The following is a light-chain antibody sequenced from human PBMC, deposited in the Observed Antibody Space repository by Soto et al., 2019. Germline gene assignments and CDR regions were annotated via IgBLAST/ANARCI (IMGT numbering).Light chain of an antibody. CDR2: AAS. V-gene: IGKV3-20*01. Sequence: IVMTQSPATLSVSPGERATLSCRATESVNNNLAWYQQKPGQAPRLLIYAASRRATGIPDRFSGSGSGTDFTLTISRLEPEDFAVYYCQQYGSSPWTFGQGTKVDIK. J-gene: IGKJ1*01. CDR3: QQYGSSPWT. CDR1: ESVNNN.